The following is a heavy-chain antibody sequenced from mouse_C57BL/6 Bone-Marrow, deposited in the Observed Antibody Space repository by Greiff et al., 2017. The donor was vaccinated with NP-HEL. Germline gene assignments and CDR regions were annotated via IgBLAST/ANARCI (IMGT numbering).Heavy chain of an antibody. CDR3: ARLYYGSSSFDY. CDR1: GYTFTSYW. Sequence: QVQLQQPGAELVKPGASVKMSCKASGYTFTSYWITWVKQRPGQGLEWIGDLYPGSGSTNYNEKLKSKATLTVDTSSSTAFMQLSSLTSEDSAVYYCARLYYGSSSFDYWGQGTTLTVSS. CDR2: LYPGSGST. V-gene: IGHV1-55*01. J-gene: IGHJ2*01. D-gene: IGHD1-1*01.